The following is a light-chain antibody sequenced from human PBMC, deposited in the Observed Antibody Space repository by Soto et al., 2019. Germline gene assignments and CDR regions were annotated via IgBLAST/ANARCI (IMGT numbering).Light chain of an antibody. Sequence: EIVMTQSPATLSVSPGERATLSCRASQSVSSNLAWYQQKPGQAPRLLIYGASTRATGIPARFSGSGSGTEFTLSITSLQPDDFATYYCQQCFWHWTFGQGTKVDI. V-gene: IGKV3-15*01. CDR3: QQCFWHWT. J-gene: IGKJ1*01. CDR1: QSVSSN. CDR2: GAS.